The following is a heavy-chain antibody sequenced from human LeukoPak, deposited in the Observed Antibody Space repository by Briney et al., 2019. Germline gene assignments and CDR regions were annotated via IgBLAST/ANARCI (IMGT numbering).Heavy chain of an antibody. V-gene: IGHV4-39*07. D-gene: IGHD6-19*01. CDR2: IYYSGST. Sequence: PSETLSLTCTVSGGSISSSSYYWGWIRQPPGKGLEWIGSIYYSGSTYYNPSLKSRVTISVDTSKNQFSLKLSSVTAADTAVYYCASPLPAVAGEMGFDYWGQGTLVTVSS. J-gene: IGHJ4*02. CDR1: GGSISSSSYY. CDR3: ASPLPAVAGEMGFDY.